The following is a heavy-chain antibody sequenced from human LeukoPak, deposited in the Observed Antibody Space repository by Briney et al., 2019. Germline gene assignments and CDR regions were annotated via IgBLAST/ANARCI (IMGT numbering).Heavy chain of an antibody. J-gene: IGHJ4*02. Sequence: GGSLRLSCAASGFTFSSYSMTWVRQAPVKGLEWVSSISSSSSYIYYADSVKGRFTIPRDNSKNTLYLQMNSLRAEDTAMYFCAKSGVIVMVAGSYYIDYWGQGTLVTVSS. V-gene: IGHV3-21*04. CDR2: ISSSSSYI. D-gene: IGHD2-21*01. CDR3: AKSGVIVMVAGSYYIDY. CDR1: GFTFSSYS.